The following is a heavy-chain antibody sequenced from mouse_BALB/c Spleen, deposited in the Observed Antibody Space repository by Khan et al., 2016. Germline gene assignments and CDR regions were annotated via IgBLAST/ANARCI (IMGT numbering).Heavy chain of an antibody. V-gene: IGHV8-12*01. CDR2: IYWDDDT. CDR1: GFSLSTSGMG. D-gene: IGHD2-13*01. Sequence: QVTLKESGPGILQPSQTLSLTCSFSGFSLSTSGMGVSWIRQPSGKGLEWLAHIYWDDDTRYTPSLQSRLTISKDTSSNQVFLTLTSVDTADTATYYGAADDSFAYWGQGTLVTVSA. J-gene: IGHJ3*01. CDR3: AADDSFAY.